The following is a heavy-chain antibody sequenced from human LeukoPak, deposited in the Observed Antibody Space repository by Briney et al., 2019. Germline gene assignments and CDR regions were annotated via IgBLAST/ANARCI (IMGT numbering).Heavy chain of an antibody. CDR3: ARATGYYYGMDV. D-gene: IGHD3-10*01. Sequence: SQTLSLTCTVSSGSISSGSYYWSWIRQPAGKGLEWIGRIYTSGSTNYNPSLKSRVTISVDTSKNQFSLKLSSVTAADTAVYYCARATGYYYGMDVWGQGTTVTVSS. V-gene: IGHV4-61*02. CDR2: IYTSGST. J-gene: IGHJ6*02. CDR1: SGSISSGSYY.